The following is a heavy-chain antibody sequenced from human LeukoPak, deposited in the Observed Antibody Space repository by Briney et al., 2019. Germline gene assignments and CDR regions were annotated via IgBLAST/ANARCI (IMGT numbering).Heavy chain of an antibody. D-gene: IGHD1-26*01. CDR1: GYTFTGYY. J-gene: IGHJ4*02. Sequence: GASVKVSCKASGYTFTGYYMHWVRQAPGQGLEWMGWINPNSGGTNYAQKFQGRVTMTRDTSISTAYMELSRLRSDDTAVYYRARGKGYSGSYYSYWGQGTLVTVSS. CDR2: INPNSGGT. V-gene: IGHV1-2*02. CDR3: ARGKGYSGSYYSY.